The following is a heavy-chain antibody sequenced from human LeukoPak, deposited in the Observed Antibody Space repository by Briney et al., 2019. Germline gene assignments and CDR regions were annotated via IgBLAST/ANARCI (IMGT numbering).Heavy chain of an antibody. J-gene: IGHJ4*02. CDR1: GGSISSGDSY. CDR2: IYYSGST. D-gene: IGHD6-6*01. CDR3: ARVGSGSSISIFDY. Sequence: PSQTLSLTCTVSGGSISSGDSYWSWIRQPPGKGLEWIGYIYYSGSTYYNPALKRRVTISVDTSKNQFSLKLGSVTAADTAVYYCARVGSGSSISIFDYWGQGTLVTVSS. V-gene: IGHV4-30-4*01.